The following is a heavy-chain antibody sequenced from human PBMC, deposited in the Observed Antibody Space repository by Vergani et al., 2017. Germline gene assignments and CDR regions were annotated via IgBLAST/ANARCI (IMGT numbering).Heavy chain of an antibody. CDR2: IYYSGST. Sequence: QLQLQESGPGLVKPSETLSLTCTVSGGSISSSSYYWGWIRQPPGKGLEWIGSIYYSGSTYYNPSLKSRVTISVDTSKNQFSLKLCSVTAADTAVYYCASSLRQQWLFDWGQGTLVTVSS. V-gene: IGHV4-39*01. CDR3: ASSLRQQWLFD. J-gene: IGHJ4*02. D-gene: IGHD6-19*01. CDR1: GGSISSSSYY.